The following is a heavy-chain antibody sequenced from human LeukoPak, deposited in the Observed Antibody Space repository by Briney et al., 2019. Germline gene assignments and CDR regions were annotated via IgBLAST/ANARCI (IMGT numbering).Heavy chain of an antibody. CDR2: INHSGST. CDR1: GGSFSGYY. J-gene: IGHJ6*02. CDR3: ARGSRAEYDFWSGYPSYYYYYGMDV. Sequence: SETLSLTCAVYGGSFSGYYWSWIRQPPGKGLEWIGEINHSGSTNYNPSLKSRVTISVDTPKNQFSLKLSSVTAADTAVYYCARGSRAEYDFWSGYPSYYYYYGMDVWGQGTTVTVSS. D-gene: IGHD3-3*01. V-gene: IGHV4-34*01.